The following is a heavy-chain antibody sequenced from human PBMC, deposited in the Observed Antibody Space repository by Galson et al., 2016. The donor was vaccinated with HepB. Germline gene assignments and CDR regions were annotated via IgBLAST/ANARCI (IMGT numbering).Heavy chain of an antibody. Sequence: SVKVSCKASGYTFRNFVINWVQQAPGQGLEWMGRISVYNGDTSFAQNLQVRVTLTTDTSSNTAYMELRNLRPDDTALYYCAREGYGGIDAFDIWGQGTMVIVSS. J-gene: IGHJ3*02. CDR3: AREGYGGIDAFDI. D-gene: IGHD4-23*01. CDR2: ISVYNGDT. V-gene: IGHV1-18*04. CDR1: GYTFRNFV.